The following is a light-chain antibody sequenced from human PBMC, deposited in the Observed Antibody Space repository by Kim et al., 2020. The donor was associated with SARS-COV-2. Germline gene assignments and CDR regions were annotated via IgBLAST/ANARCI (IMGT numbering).Light chain of an antibody. CDR3: QAWDSSTGV. V-gene: IGLV3-1*01. CDR1: KLGDKY. Sequence: VSPGQTASITCSGDKLGDKYACWYQQKPGQSPVLVIYQDSKRPSGIPERFSGYNSGNTATLTISGTQAMDEADYYCQAWDSSTGVFGGGTQLTVL. CDR2: QDS. J-gene: IGLJ3*02.